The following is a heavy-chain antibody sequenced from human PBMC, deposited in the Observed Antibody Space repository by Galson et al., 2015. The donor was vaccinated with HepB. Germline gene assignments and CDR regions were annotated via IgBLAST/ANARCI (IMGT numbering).Heavy chain of an antibody. V-gene: IGHV4-39*01. CDR3: ARLPCSGGSCPYWYFDL. D-gene: IGHD2-15*01. Sequence: SETLSLTCTVSGGSISNSNYYWGWIRQPPGKGLEWIGSIYYMGTTYYNPSLRSRVTIFEDTYKNQFSLKVTSVTAADTAVYYCARLPCSGGSCPYWYFDLWGRGTLVTVSS. CDR1: GGSISNSNYY. CDR2: IYYMGTT. J-gene: IGHJ2*01.